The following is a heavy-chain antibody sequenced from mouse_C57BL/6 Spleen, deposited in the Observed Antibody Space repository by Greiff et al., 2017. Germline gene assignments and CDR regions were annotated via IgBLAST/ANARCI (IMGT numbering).Heavy chain of an antibody. D-gene: IGHD6-1*01. Sequence: QVQLQQPGAELVKPGASVKLSCKASGYTFTSYWMQWVKQRPGQGLEWIGEIDPSDSYTNYNQKFKGKATLTVDTSSSTAFMQLSSLTSEDSAVYYCASGGALDYWGQGTTLTVSS. CDR1: GYTFTSYW. CDR3: ASGGALDY. V-gene: IGHV1-50*01. CDR2: IDPSDSYT. J-gene: IGHJ2*01.